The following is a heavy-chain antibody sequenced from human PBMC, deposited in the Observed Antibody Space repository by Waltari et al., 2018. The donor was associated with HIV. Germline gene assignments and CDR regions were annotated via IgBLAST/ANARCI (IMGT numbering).Heavy chain of an antibody. D-gene: IGHD5-12*01. CDR3: AKGVSVATRTGFDS. Sequence: VQLLESGGGLVQPGGSLRLSCAASGFSFSDYALGWVRQAPGRGLQCVSTISGCGQTTYYAEAEECRFTISRGDSQNTLYLQMHSVRGEDTAVYFCAKGVSVATRTGFDSWGQGTMVIVSS. CDR2: ISGCGQTT. CDR1: GFSFSDYA. V-gene: IGHV3-23*01. J-gene: IGHJ4*02.